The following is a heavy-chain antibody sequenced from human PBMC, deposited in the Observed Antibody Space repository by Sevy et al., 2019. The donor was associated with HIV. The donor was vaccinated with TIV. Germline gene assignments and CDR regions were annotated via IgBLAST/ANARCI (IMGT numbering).Heavy chain of an antibody. J-gene: IGHJ4*02. Sequence: SQTLSLTCSVSGGSICSYYWNWIRQPPGKGLERIGYIYSSGSTNYNPSLKSRVTISVDMSKNQFSLKLSSVTAADTAVYYCARSHLAFCGGDCFSPYYFDSWGQGTLVTVSS. CDR1: GGSICSYY. V-gene: IGHV4-59*01. CDR2: IYSSGST. D-gene: IGHD2-21*01. CDR3: ARSHLAFCGGDCFSPYYFDS.